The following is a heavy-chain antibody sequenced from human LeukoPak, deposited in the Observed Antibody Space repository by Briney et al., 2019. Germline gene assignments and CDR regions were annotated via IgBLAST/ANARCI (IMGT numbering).Heavy chain of an antibody. CDR2: FKTNSGQV. CDR1: GFTFSDYA. J-gene: IGHJ6*02. CDR3: AKASDPYGMDV. V-gene: IGHV3-23*01. Sequence: GGSLRLSCVASGFTFSDYAMNWVRQAPGKGLEWVSTFKTNSGQVYYAESVRGRFTISRDNSKNTVYLQMSSLRAEDTALYYCAKASDPYGMDVWGQGTTVTVSS.